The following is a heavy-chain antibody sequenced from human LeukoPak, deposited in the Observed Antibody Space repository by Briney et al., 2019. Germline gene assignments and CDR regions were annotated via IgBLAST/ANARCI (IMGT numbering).Heavy chain of an antibody. CDR1: GGSIRSSSYY. J-gene: IGHJ4*02. CDR2: IYHSGIT. Sequence: KASETLSLTCTVSGGSIRSSSYYWGWIRQPPGKGLEWIGNIYHSGITYYNHFNSSLKSRVTISIDTSKNQFSLRLTSVTAADTAVYFCATLVSTRYYFDYWGQGTLVTVSS. D-gene: IGHD5/OR15-5a*01. V-gene: IGHV4-39*01. CDR3: ATLVSTRYYFDY.